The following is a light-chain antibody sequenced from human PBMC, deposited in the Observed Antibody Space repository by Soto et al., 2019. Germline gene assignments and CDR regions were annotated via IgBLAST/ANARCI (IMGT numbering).Light chain of an antibody. J-gene: IGLJ1*01. Sequence: QSVLTQPASVSGSPGQSITISCTGTSSDVGGHNSVSWYQQHPGKAPKLMIYNVSNRPSGVSNRFSGSKSGNTASLTISGLLAEDVADYYCTSYTSSSTYVFGAGTKVTVL. CDR3: TSYTSSSTYV. CDR2: NVS. V-gene: IGLV2-14*01. CDR1: SSDVGGHNS.